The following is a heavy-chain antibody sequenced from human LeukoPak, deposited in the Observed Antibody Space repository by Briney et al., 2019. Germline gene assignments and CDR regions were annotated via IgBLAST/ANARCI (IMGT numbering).Heavy chain of an antibody. Sequence: GGPLRLSCTASGFTFGDYAMSWVRQAPGQGLEWVAVISYDGSNKYYADSVKGRFTISRDNSKNTLYLQMNSLRAEDTAVYYCARDHLSGDGDPDYWGQGTLVTVSS. CDR2: ISYDGSNK. CDR3: ARDHLSGDGDPDY. J-gene: IGHJ4*02. D-gene: IGHD4-17*01. V-gene: IGHV3-30*04. CDR1: GFTFGDYA.